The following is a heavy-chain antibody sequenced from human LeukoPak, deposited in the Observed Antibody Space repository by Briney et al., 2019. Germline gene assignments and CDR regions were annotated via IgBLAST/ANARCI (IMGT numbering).Heavy chain of an antibody. J-gene: IGHJ4*02. V-gene: IGHV3-23*01. CDR2: VSGSGGNI. CDR3: ARVAIGLGIYADY. CDR1: GFTFSSYT. Sequence: PGGSLRLSCAASGFTFSSYTMSWVRQAPGKGLEWVSGVSGSGGNIHYADSVKGRFTISRDNAENTLYLQMNSLRAEDSAAYYCARVAIGLGIYADYWGQGTLVTVPS. D-gene: IGHD3-10*01.